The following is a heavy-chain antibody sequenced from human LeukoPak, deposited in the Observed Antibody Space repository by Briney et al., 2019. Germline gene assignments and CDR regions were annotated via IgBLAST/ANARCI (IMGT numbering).Heavy chain of an antibody. CDR2: ISGSGGST. Sequence: GGSLRLSCAASGFTFSSYAMSWVRQAPGKGLEWVSAISGSGGSTYYADSVKGRFTISRDNSKNTLYLQMNSLRAEDTAVYYCANGDHYYYYYMDVWGKGTTVTVSS. J-gene: IGHJ6*03. V-gene: IGHV3-23*01. CDR1: GFTFSSYA. CDR3: ANGDHYYYYYMDV.